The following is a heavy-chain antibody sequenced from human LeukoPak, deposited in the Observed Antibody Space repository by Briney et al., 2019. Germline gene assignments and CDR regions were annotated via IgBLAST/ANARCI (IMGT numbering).Heavy chain of an antibody. D-gene: IGHD2-21*02. CDR1: GGSISSSSYY. V-gene: IGHV4-39*07. Sequence: ASETLSLTCTVSGGSISSSSYYWGWIRQPPGKGLEWIGSIYYSGSTYYNPSLKSRVTISVDTSKNQFSLKLSSVTAADTAVYYCARDLPGVYCGGDCYHWFDPWGQGTLVTVSS. J-gene: IGHJ5*02. CDR3: ARDLPGVYCGGDCYHWFDP. CDR2: IYYSGST.